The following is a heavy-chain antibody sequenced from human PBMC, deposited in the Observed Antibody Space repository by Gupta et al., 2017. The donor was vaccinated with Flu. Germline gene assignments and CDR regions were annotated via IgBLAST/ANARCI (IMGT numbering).Heavy chain of an antibody. V-gene: IGHV3-23*01. Sequence: RQAPGKGLEWVSAISGSGAKPYYADPVKGRFNISINNSKNTLYLQMNSLRAEDTAVYYCAESEASVNYDFDYWGQGTLVTVSS. D-gene: IGHD1-26*01. CDR2: ISGSGAKP. CDR3: AESEASVNYDFDY. J-gene: IGHJ4*02.